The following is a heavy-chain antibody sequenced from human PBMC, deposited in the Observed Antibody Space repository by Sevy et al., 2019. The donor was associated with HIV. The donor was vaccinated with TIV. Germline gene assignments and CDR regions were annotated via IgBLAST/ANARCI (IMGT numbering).Heavy chain of an antibody. J-gene: IGHJ6*02. Sequence: WGSLRLSCAASGFTFSSYSMNWVRQAPGKGLEWVSSISSSSSYIYYADSVKGRFTISRDNAKNSLYLQMNSLRAEDTAVYYCARQELQLDGVDYYYYGMDVWGQGTMVTVSS. V-gene: IGHV3-21*01. CDR3: ARQELQLDGVDYYYYGMDV. CDR1: GFTFSSYS. D-gene: IGHD6-13*01. CDR2: ISSSSSYI.